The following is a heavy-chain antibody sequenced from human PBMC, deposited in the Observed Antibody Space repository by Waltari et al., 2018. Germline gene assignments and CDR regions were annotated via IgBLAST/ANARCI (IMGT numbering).Heavy chain of an antibody. CDR2: IRSKAYGGTT. V-gene: IGHV3-49*04. D-gene: IGHD3-3*01. CDR1: GFTFGDYA. Sequence: EVQLVESGGGLLQPGRSLSLSCTASGFTFGDYAMRWVRQAPGKGLEWVGFIRSKAYGGTTEYAASVKGRFTISRDDSKSIAYLQMNSLKTEDTAVYYCTRIRITIFGVVKIGDYWGQGTLVTVSS. CDR3: TRIRITIFGVVKIGDY. J-gene: IGHJ4*02.